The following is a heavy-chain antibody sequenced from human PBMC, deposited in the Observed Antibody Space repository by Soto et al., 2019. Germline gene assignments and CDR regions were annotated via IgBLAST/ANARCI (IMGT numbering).Heavy chain of an antibody. Sequence: PSETLSLTCTLFGRSISSYYWSWIRPPPGKGLEWIGYIYYSGSTNYNPSLKSRVTISVDTSKNQLSLKLSSVTAADTAVYYCARVSGDSSGYYHNDYWGQGTLVTVSS. CDR2: IYYSGST. D-gene: IGHD3-22*01. V-gene: IGHV4-59*01. J-gene: IGHJ4*02. CDR1: GRSISSYY. CDR3: ARVSGDSSGYYHNDY.